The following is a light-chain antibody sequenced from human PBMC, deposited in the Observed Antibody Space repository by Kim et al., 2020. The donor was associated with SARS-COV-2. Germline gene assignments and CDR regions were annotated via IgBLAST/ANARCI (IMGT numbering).Light chain of an antibody. CDR2: KVS. V-gene: IGKV2-30*01. CDR3: MQGTHWPFT. CDR1: QSLAYSDGNIY. Sequence: PASISCRSSQSLAYSDGNIYLNWVHQRPGQSPRRLIYKVSKRDSGVPDRFSGSGSGTDCTLQISRVEAEDVGVYYCMQGTHWPFTFGPGTKVDIK. J-gene: IGKJ3*01.